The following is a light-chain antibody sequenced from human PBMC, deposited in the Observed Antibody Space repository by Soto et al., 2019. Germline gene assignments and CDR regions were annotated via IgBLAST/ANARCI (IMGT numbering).Light chain of an antibody. Sequence: EIVMTQSPATLSVSPGERATLSCRASQSVSTTVAWYQLKPGQAPRLLIYGASTRATGIPARFSGSGSGTEFSLTISRLQSEDFAVYYCQQYKDWPTPFGQGTKVEVK. J-gene: IGKJ1*01. CDR2: GAS. CDR3: QQYKDWPTP. CDR1: QSVSTT. V-gene: IGKV3-15*01.